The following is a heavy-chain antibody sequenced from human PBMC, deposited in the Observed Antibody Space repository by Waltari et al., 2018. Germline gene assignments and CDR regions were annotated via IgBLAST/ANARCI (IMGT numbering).Heavy chain of an antibody. D-gene: IGHD1-1*01. Sequence: EVQLVDSGGGLVQPGGSLRLSCAASGFTFSSNWMSWVRQAPGRGLEWLANIKPDGSQQYYVDSVRGRFSISRDNAKNSLYLQLNSLRAEDTAIYYCARDFNWVWDFWGQGTLVTVSS. CDR1: GFTFSSNW. V-gene: IGHV3-7*03. CDR2: IKPDGSQQ. CDR3: ARDFNWVWDF. J-gene: IGHJ4*02.